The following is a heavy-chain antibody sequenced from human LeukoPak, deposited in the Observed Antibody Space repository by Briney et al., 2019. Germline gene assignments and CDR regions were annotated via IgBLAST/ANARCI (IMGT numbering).Heavy chain of an antibody. CDR3: VRVSGYCSSTSCISADY. CDR1: GYTFTGYY. Sequence: ASVKVSCKASGYTFTGYYMHWVRQAPGQGLEWMGWINPNSGGTNYAQKFQGRVTMTRDTSISTAYMELSRLRSDDTAVYYCVRVSGYCSSTSCISADYWGQGTLVTVSS. D-gene: IGHD2-2*01. V-gene: IGHV1-2*02. CDR2: INPNSGGT. J-gene: IGHJ4*02.